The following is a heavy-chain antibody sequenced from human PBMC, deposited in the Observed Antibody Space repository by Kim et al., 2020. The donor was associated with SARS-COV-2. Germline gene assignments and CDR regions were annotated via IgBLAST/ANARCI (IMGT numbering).Heavy chain of an antibody. J-gene: IGHJ6*02. CDR2: ISGSGGST. Sequence: GGSLRLSCAASGFTFSSYAMSWVRQAPGKGLEWVSAISGSGGSTYYADSVKGRFTISRDNSKNTLYLQMNSLRAEDTAVYYCAKDGGSCGSCYSGANFYYGMDVWGQGTTVTVSS. CDR1: GFTFSSYA. CDR3: AKDGGSCGSCYSGANFYYGMDV. D-gene: IGHD2-15*01. V-gene: IGHV3-23*01.